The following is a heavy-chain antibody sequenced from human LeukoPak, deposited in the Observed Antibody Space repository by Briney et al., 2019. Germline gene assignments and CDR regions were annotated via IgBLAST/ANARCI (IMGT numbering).Heavy chain of an antibody. CDR1: GFTFSIYS. CDR2: ISSSSSYI. V-gene: IGHV3-21*01. CDR3: ARTRVDAFDI. J-gene: IGHJ3*02. Sequence: GGSLRLSCAASGFTFSIYSMNWARRAPGKGLEWVSYISSSSSYIYYADSVKGRFTISRDNAKNSLYLQMNSLRAEDTAVYYCARTRVDAFDIWGQGTMVTVSS. D-gene: IGHD6-13*01.